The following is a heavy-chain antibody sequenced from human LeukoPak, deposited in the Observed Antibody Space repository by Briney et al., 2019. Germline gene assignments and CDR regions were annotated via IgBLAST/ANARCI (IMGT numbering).Heavy chain of an antibody. D-gene: IGHD5-18*01. J-gene: IGHJ2*01. CDR3: ARDKDTAYWYFDL. Sequence: GGSLRLSCAASGFTFSSYSMNWVRQAPGKGLEWVSYISSSSSTIYYADSVKGRFTISRDNAKNSLYLQMNSLRAEDTAVYYCARDKDTAYWYFDLWGRGTLVTVSS. V-gene: IGHV3-48*04. CDR1: GFTFSSYS. CDR2: ISSSSSTI.